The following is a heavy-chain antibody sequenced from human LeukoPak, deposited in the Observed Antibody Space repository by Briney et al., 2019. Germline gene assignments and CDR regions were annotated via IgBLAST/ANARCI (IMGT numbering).Heavy chain of an antibody. Sequence: SETLSLTCTVSGGSISSSSYYWGWIRQPPGTGLEWIGSIYYSGSTYYNPSLKSRVTISVDTSKKQFSLKLSSVTAADTAVYYCVTYYFDSSGPKKNYWGQGTLVTVSS. V-gene: IGHV4-39*01. CDR1: GGSISSSSYY. D-gene: IGHD3-22*01. J-gene: IGHJ4*02. CDR2: IYYSGST. CDR3: VTYYFDSSGPKKNY.